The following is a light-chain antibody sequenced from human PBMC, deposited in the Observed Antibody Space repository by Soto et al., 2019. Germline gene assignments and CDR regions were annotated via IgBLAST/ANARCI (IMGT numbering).Light chain of an antibody. CDR2: AAS. CDR1: QTISTY. J-gene: IGKJ2*01. CDR3: QQSHGIPYT. V-gene: IGKV1-39*01. Sequence: DIQMTQSPSSLSASVGDRVTITCRASQTISTYLNWYQQKPGKAPKLLIYAASSLQSGVLSRFSGSGSGTDFTLTISSLQPEDFATYYCQQSHGIPYTFGQGTRLEI.